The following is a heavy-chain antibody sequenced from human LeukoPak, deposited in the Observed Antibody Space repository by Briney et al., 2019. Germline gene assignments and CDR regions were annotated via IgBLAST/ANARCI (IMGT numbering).Heavy chain of an antibody. Sequence: GGSLRLSCAASGFTFSSYWMHWVRQAPGKGLVWVSRINSDGSSTSYADSVKGRFTISRDNAKNTLYLQMNSLRAEDTAVYYCARVRANNPGSYYYYGMDVWGQGTTVTVSS. J-gene: IGHJ6*02. CDR2: INSDGSST. V-gene: IGHV3-74*01. CDR3: ARVRANNPGSYYYYGMDV. D-gene: IGHD1-26*01. CDR1: GFTFSSYW.